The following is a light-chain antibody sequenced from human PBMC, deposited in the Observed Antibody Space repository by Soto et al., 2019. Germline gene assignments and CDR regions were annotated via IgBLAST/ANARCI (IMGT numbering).Light chain of an antibody. Sequence: QSVLTQPPSASGSPGQSVTISCTGTSSDIGAHNFVSWYQQHPGKAPKLMIHDVDQRPSGVPDRFSGSKSGNTASLTVSGLQAEDEADYYCSSYTGRNTXVFGSGTKVT. CDR2: DVD. J-gene: IGLJ1*01. CDR1: SSDIGAHNF. V-gene: IGLV2-8*01. CDR3: SSYTGRNTXV.